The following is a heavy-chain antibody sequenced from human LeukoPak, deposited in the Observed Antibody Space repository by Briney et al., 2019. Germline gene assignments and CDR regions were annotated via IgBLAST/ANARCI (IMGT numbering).Heavy chain of an antibody. D-gene: IGHD6-13*01. CDR3: AREFESSCWYDY. CDR2: ISGNGGST. CDR1: GFMFHESA. V-gene: IGHV3-43*02. Sequence: GGSLGLSCVAPGFMFHESAIHSVRQAPGKGLERVSLISGNGGSTFYADSVKGRFTISRDNSKNSLYLQMNSLRSDDTALYYYAREFESSCWYDYWVQGTLVTVSS. J-gene: IGHJ4*02.